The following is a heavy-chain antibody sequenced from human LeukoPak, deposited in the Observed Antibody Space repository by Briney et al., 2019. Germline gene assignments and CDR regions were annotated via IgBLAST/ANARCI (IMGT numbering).Heavy chain of an antibody. V-gene: IGHV1-18*01. CDR2: ISAYNGNT. Sequence: WASVKASCKASGYTFTSYGISWVRQAPGQGLEWMGWISAYNGNTNYAQKLQGRVTMTTDASTSTAYMELRSLRSDDTAVYYCAILDYDFWSGPTNGGWFDPWGQGTLVTVSS. CDR1: GYTFTSYG. D-gene: IGHD3-3*01. CDR3: AILDYDFWSGPTNGGWFDP. J-gene: IGHJ5*02.